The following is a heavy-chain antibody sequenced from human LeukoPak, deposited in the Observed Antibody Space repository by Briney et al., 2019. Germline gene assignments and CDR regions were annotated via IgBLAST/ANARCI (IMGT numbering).Heavy chain of an antibody. Sequence: GGSLRLSCAASGFTFSDYYMSWIRQAPGKGLEWVSYISSSGNIIYYADSVKGRFTISRDNSKNTLYLQMNSLRAEDTAVYYCAKVKDYYYYYGMDVWGQGTTVTVSS. CDR2: ISSSGNII. V-gene: IGHV3-11*01. J-gene: IGHJ6*02. CDR1: GFTFSDYY. CDR3: AKVKDYYYYYGMDV.